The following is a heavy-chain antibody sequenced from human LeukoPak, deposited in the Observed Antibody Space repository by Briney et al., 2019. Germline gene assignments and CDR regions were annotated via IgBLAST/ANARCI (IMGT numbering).Heavy chain of an antibody. CDR1: GGTFSSYA. V-gene: IGHV1-8*02. CDR2: IHPNSGKT. CDR3: ARGHYGGNRYFDI. J-gene: IGHJ4*02. Sequence: ASVKVSCKASGGTFSSYAISWVRQAPGQGLEWMGWIHPNSGKTGYAQKFQGRVTMTRDTSTETAFMELSSLKFDDTAIFYCARGHYGGNRYFDIWGQGTLVTVSS. D-gene: IGHD4-23*01.